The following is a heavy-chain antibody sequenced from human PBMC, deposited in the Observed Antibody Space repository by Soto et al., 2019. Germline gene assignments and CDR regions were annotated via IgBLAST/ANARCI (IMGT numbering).Heavy chain of an antibody. J-gene: IGHJ6*02. D-gene: IGHD3-22*01. V-gene: IGHV1-58*01. Sequence: ASVKVSCKASGFTFTSSAVQWVRQARGQRLEWIGWIVVGSGNTNYAQKFQERVTITRDMSTSTAYMEPSSLRSEDTAVYYCAAPAKYYYDSSGYTPDYYYGMDVWGQGTTVTVSS. CDR3: AAPAKYYYDSSGYTPDYYYGMDV. CDR2: IVVGSGNT. CDR1: GFTFTSSA.